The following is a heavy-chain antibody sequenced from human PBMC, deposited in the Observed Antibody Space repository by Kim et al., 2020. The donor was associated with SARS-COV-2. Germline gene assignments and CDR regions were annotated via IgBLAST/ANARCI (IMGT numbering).Heavy chain of an antibody. CDR2: INAGNGNT. CDR1: GYTFTSYA. V-gene: IGHV1-3*01. J-gene: IGHJ5*02. CDR3: ARDLFDSGYDPWFDP. Sequence: ASVKVSCKASGYTFTSYAMHWVRQAPGQRLEWMGWINAGNGNTKYSQKFQGRVTITRDTSASTAYMELSSLRSEDTAVYYCARDLFDSGYDPWFDPWGQGTLVTVSS. D-gene: IGHD5-12*01.